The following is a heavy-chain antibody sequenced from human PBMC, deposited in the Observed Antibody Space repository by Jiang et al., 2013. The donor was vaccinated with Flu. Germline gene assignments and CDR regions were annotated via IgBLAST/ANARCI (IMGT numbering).Heavy chain of an antibody. CDR1: GFTFSTYS. V-gene: IGHV3-23*05. CDR2: IYGSATRT. J-gene: IGHJ4*02. Sequence: SCAASGFTFSTYSMSWVRQAPGKGLEWVASIYGSATRTYYADSVKGRFTISRDNAKSILYLQMNSLRAEDTALYYCAKDVKPDNGWDLDYWGRGILVTVSS. CDR3: AKDVKPDNGWDLDY. D-gene: IGHD6-19*01.